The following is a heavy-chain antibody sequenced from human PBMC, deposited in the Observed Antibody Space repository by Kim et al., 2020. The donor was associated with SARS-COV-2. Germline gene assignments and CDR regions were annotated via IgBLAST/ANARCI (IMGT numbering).Heavy chain of an antibody. V-gene: IGHV1-3*01. CDR1: GYTFTSYA. D-gene: IGHD3-10*01. CDR2: INAGNGNT. CDR3: ASNRVRGVISPYYYYGMDV. Sequence: ASVKVSCKASGYTFTSYAMHWVRQAPGQRLEWMGWINAGNGNTKYSQKFQGRVTITRDTSASTAYMELSSLRSEDTAVYYCASNRVRGVISPYYYYGMDVWGQGTTVTVSS. J-gene: IGHJ6*02.